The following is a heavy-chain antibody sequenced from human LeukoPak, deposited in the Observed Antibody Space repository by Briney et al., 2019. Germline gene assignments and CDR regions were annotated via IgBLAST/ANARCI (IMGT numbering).Heavy chain of an antibody. CDR1: GFTFTSYA. V-gene: IGHV3-23*01. J-gene: IGHJ4*02. CDR2: ISYSGGTT. CDR3: ARDFVRLGFAHYFDY. D-gene: IGHD3-16*01. Sequence: GGSLRLSCASSGFTFTSYAVSWVRQAPGKGLEWVSTISYSGGTTYHTDSVKGRFTISRDISKNTVYLQMNSLKAEDTAVYYCARDFVRLGFAHYFDYWGQGTLVTVSS.